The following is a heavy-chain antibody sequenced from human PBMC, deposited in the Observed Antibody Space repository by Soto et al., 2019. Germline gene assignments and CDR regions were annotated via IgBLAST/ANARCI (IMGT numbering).Heavy chain of an antibody. V-gene: IGHV4-30-2*01. D-gene: IGHD3-10*01. Sequence: SETLSLTCAVSGGSISGGGFSWSWIRQPPGKGLEWIGYILHTGGTQYKPVLKSRVSMSEDKYKTQFSLHLTSVTAADTAVYYCARLQFGEGFDYWGQGALVTVSS. CDR1: GGSISGGGFS. CDR2: ILHTGGT. J-gene: IGHJ4*02. CDR3: ARLQFGEGFDY.